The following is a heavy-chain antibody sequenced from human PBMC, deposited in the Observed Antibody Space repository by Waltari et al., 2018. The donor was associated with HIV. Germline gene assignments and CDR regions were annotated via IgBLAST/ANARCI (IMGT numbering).Heavy chain of an antibody. CDR3: ARVKYFYVSREYFFDY. CDR2: IDWADDK. J-gene: IGHJ4*02. D-gene: IGHD3-10*02. CDR1: GFSLSTTGMC. V-gene: IGHV2-70*01. Sequence: QVTLRESGPALVKPTQTLTLTCTFAGFSLSTTGMCVSWIRHPPGKALEWLALIDWADDKYFSTSRRSRLTISKDTTKNQVALTVTNLDPMDTATYYCARVKYFYVSREYFFDYWGQGILVTVSS.